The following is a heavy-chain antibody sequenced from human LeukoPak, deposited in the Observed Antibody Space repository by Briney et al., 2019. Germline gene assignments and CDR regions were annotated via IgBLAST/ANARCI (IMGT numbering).Heavy chain of an antibody. Sequence: ASVKVSCKAAGYTFTSYDINWVRQGTGQGLEWMGWMNPNSGNTGYAQKFQGRVTITRNTSISTAYMELSSLRSEDTAVYYCARRRKYYYYMDVWGKGTTVTVSS. CDR2: MNPNSGNT. J-gene: IGHJ6*03. CDR1: GYTFTSYD. CDR3: ARRRKYYYYMDV. V-gene: IGHV1-8*03.